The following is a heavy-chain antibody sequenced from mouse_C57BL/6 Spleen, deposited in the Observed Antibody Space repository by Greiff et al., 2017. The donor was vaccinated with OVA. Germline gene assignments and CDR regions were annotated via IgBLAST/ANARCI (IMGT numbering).Heavy chain of an antibody. CDR1: GYTFTDYN. D-gene: IGHD1-1*01. CDR2: INPNNGGT. CDR3: ARHYYGSSYVDYYAMDY. J-gene: IGHJ4*01. V-gene: IGHV1-18*01. Sequence: VQLQQSGPELVKPGASVKIPCKASGYTFTDYNMDWVKQSHGKSLEWIGDINPNNGGTIYNQKFKGKATLTVDKSSSTAYMELRSLTSEDTAVYYCARHYYGSSYVDYYAMDYWGQGTSVTVSS.